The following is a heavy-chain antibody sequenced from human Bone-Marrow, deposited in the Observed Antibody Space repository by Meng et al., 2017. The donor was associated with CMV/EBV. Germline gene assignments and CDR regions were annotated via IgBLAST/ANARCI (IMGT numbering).Heavy chain of an antibody. V-gene: IGHV1-2*02. CDR2: INPNSGGT. CDR1: GYTFTGYY. J-gene: IGHJ3*02. D-gene: IGHD2-15*01. Sequence: ASVKVSCKASGYTFTGYYMHWVRQAPGQGLEWMGWINPNSGGTNYAQKFQGRVTMTRDTSISTAYMELSRLRSDDTAVYYSARDLGYCSGGSCSGQDAFDIWAQGTMVTVSS. CDR3: ARDLGYCSGGSCSGQDAFDI.